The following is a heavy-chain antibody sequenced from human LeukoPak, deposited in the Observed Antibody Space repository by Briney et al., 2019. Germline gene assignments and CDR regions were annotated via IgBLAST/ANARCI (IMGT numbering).Heavy chain of an antibody. J-gene: IGHJ4*02. CDR2: IYYSGST. CDR3: ARSHYYDSSGYVWDY. CDR1: GGSISSYY. Sequence: SETLSLTCTVSGGSISSYYRSWIRQPPGKGLEWIGYIYYSGSTNYNPSLKSRVTISVDTSKNQFSLKLSSVTAADTAVYYCARSHYYDSSGYVWDYWGQGTLVTVSS. V-gene: IGHV4-59*01. D-gene: IGHD3-22*01.